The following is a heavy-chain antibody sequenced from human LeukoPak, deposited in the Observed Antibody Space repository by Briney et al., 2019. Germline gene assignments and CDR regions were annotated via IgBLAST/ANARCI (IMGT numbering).Heavy chain of an antibody. Sequence: SQTLSVTCTVSGGSIISGGYYWSWIRQHPGECLEWIGYIYYSGSNSYNPSLKSRVTISVDTSKIQFSLKLSSVTAADTAVYYCARAPEVLLAGFDYWGQGTLVTVSS. CDR1: GGSIISGGYY. D-gene: IGHD2-15*01. CDR3: ARAPEVLLAGFDY. V-gene: IGHV4-31*03. J-gene: IGHJ4*02. CDR2: IYYSGSN.